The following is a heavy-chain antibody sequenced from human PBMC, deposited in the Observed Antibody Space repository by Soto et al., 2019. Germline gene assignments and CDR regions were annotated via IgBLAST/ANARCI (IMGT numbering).Heavy chain of an antibody. CDR3: ARLREAAAGLYYFDY. J-gene: IGHJ4*02. CDR2: IYPGDSDT. CDR1: GYSFTSYW. Sequence: GESLKISCKGSGYSFTSYWIGWVRQMPGKGLEWMGIIYPGDSDTRYSPSFQGQVTISADKSISTAYLQWSSLKASDTAMYYCARLREAAAGLYYFDYWGQGTLVTAPQ. V-gene: IGHV5-51*01. D-gene: IGHD6-13*01.